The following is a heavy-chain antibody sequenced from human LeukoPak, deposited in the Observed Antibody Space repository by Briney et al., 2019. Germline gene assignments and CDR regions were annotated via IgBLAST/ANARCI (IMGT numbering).Heavy chain of an antibody. CDR3: ARDDLDYGSTARGWYFDY. J-gene: IGHJ4*02. D-gene: IGHD3-10*01. V-gene: IGHV4-39*07. CDR2: IYYSGST. CDR1: GGSISSSSYY. Sequence: PSETLSLTCTVSGGSISSSSYYWGWIRQPPGKGLEWIGSIYYSGSTYYNPSLKSRVTISVDTSKNQFSLKLSSVTAADTAVYYCARDDLDYGSTARGWYFDYWGQGTLVTVSS.